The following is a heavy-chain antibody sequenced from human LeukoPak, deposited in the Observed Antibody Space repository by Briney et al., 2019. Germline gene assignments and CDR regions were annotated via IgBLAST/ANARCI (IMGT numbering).Heavy chain of an antibody. J-gene: IGHJ4*02. CDR3: ASGGYNFDGYFDY. CDR1: VYTFIGYY. V-gene: IGHV1-2*02. D-gene: IGHD5-24*01. Sequence: ASVKVSCKASVYTFIGYYMHWVRQAPGQGLEWMGWINPNSGGTNYAQKFQGRVTMTRDTSISTAYMELSRLRSDGTAVYYCASGGYNFDGYFDYWGQGTLVTVSS. CDR2: INPNSGGT.